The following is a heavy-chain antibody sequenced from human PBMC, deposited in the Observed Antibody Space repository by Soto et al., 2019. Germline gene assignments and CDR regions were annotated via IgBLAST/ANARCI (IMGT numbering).Heavy chain of an antibody. D-gene: IGHD6-19*01. CDR1: GYTFSNYG. J-gene: IGHJ6*02. V-gene: IGHV1-18*01. CDR3: SRFIMVGGWFDPNYYHGMDV. Sequence: QVQLVQSGAEVKKPGASVTVSCKTSGYTFSNYGTNWVRQAPGQGLGRMGWISGYNGNTNYAQTVQGRVTMTTDTSTGTVYMELRSLKSDDTAIYYCSRFIMVGGWFDPNYYHGMDVWGQATTVTVSS. CDR2: ISGYNGNT.